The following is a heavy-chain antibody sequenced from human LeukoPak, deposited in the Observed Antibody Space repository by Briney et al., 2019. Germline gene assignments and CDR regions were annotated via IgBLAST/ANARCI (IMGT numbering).Heavy chain of an antibody. CDR1: GGTFSSYA. Sequence: KVSCKASGGTFSSYAISWVRQAPGQGLEWMGGIIPIFGTANYAQKFQGRVTITTDESTSTAYLELSSLRSEDTAVYYCARDTYYYDSSGYSVLYYFDYWGQGTLVTVSS. J-gene: IGHJ4*02. CDR3: ARDTYYYDSSGYSVLYYFDY. CDR2: IIPIFGTA. D-gene: IGHD3-22*01. V-gene: IGHV1-69*05.